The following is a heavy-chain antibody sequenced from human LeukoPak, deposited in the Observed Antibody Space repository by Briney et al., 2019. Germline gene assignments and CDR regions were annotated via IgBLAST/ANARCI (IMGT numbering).Heavy chain of an antibody. CDR1: GGSSSSSSYY. Sequence: SETLSLTCTVSGGSSSSSSYYWGWIRQPPGKGLEWIGSIYYSGSTYYNPSLKSRVTISVDTSKNQFSLKLSSVTAADTAVYYCARDGYGDRWIDYWGQGTLVTVSS. J-gene: IGHJ4*02. D-gene: IGHD4-17*01. V-gene: IGHV4-39*07. CDR2: IYYSGST. CDR3: ARDGYGDRWIDY.